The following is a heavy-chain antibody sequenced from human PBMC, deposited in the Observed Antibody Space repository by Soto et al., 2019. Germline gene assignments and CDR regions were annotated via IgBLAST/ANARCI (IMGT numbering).Heavy chain of an antibody. CDR1: GFTFSSYG. V-gene: IGHV3-30*18. J-gene: IGHJ4*02. Sequence: QVQLVESGGGVVQPGRSLRLSCAASGFTFSSYGMHWVRQAPGKGLEWVAVISYDGRNKYYADSVKGRFTISRDNSKNTLYLQMNSLRAEDTAVYYCAKPGDDSSGYYYLGFDYWGQGTLVTVSS. CDR2: ISYDGRNK. CDR3: AKPGDDSSGYYYLGFDY. D-gene: IGHD3-22*01.